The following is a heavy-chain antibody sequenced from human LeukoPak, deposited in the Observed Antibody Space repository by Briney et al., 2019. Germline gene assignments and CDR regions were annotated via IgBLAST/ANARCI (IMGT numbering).Heavy chain of an antibody. CDR1: GFTFSSYG. CDR2: ISSSGSTI. CDR3: AREGADYYYMDV. Sequence: GGSLRLSCAASGFTFSSYGMSWVRQAPGKGLEWVSYISSSGSTIYYADSVKGRFTISRDNAKNSLYLQMNSLRAEDTAVYYCAREGADYYYMDVWGKGTTVTVSS. J-gene: IGHJ6*03. V-gene: IGHV3-48*04.